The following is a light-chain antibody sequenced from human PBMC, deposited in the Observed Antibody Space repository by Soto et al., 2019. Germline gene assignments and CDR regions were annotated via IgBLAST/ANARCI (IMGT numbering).Light chain of an antibody. J-gene: IGKJ1*01. Sequence: EIQMTQSPSSVSASVGDGVTITCRASQGVARWLAWYQQKPGKAPKLLIYAASSLQSGVPSRFSGSGSGTDFTLTISSLQPEDFVTYFWLQTNSFPPTFGQGTRLEIK. CDR2: AAS. CDR3: LQTNSFPPT. CDR1: QGVARW. V-gene: IGKV1D-12*01.